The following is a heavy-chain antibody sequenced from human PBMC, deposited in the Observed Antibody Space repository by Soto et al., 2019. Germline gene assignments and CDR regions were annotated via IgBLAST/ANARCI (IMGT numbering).Heavy chain of an antibody. Sequence: EVQLVQAGAEVKKPGESLKISCKGSGYTFTNYYIGWVRQLPGKGLDRMGIIYPDDSTTRYVPSFQGQVTISVDKSIDTAFLQWGRLRASETAMSYCDRLRTSVTTEDAFDIWGPGTKVTVSS. V-gene: IGHV5-51*01. CDR1: GYTFTNYY. CDR2: IYPDDSTT. J-gene: IGHJ3*02. D-gene: IGHD4-17*01. CDR3: DRLRTSVTTEDAFDI.